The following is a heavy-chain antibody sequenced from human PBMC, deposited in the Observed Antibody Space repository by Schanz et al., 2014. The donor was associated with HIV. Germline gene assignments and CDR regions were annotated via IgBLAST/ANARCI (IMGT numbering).Heavy chain of an antibody. CDR3: VTEQYSTISA. J-gene: IGHJ5*02. V-gene: IGHV3-23*01. D-gene: IGHD2-15*01. CDR2: ITGSGVST. Sequence: EVQLLESGGGLVQPGGSLRLTCAASGFTFRSYAMTWVRQAPGKGLDWVSGITGSGVSTYYADSVKGRFTISRDNSKNTLYLQMNSLRAEDTAVYYCVTEQYSTISAWGQGALVIVSS. CDR1: GFTFRSYA.